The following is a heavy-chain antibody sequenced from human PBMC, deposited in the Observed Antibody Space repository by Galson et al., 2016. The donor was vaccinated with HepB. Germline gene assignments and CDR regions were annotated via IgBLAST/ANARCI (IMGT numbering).Heavy chain of an antibody. CDR2: IYNRVST. D-gene: IGHD4-11*01. CDR1: GGSISSGTHY. Sequence: SETLSLTCTVSGGSISSGTHYWVWIRQPPGKGLEWIGSIYNRVSTHYNPSLKSRVTMSVDTSKNQFSLKLTSVTAADTAVYYCARAGLLTKASFDYWGQGARVAVSS. J-gene: IGHJ4*02. CDR3: ARAGLLTKASFDY. V-gene: IGHV4-39*01.